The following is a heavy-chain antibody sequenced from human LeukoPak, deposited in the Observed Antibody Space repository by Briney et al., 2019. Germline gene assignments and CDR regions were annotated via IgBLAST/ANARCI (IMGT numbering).Heavy chain of an antibody. CDR3: AREGYDFWSGYVNWFDP. CDR2: INSDGSST. D-gene: IGHD3-3*01. J-gene: IGHJ5*02. Sequence: PGGSLRLSCAASGFTFSSYAMSWVRQAPGKGLVWASRINSDGSSTSYADSVKGRFTISRDNAKNTLYLQMNSLRAEDTAVYYCAREGYDFWSGYVNWFDPWGQGTLVTVSS. V-gene: IGHV3-74*01. CDR1: GFTFSSYA.